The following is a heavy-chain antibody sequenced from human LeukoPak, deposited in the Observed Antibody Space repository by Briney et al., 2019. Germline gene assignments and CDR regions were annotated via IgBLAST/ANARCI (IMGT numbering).Heavy chain of an antibody. J-gene: IGHJ4*02. D-gene: IGHD3-22*01. CDR2: IYYSGST. V-gene: IGHV4-39*07. CDR1: GGSISSGSYY. CDR3: ARDLVVITARNFDY. Sequence: PSETLSLTCTVSGGSISSGSYYWGWIRQPPGKGLEWIGSIYYSGSTYYNPSLKSRVTISVDTSKNQFSLKLSSVTAADTAVYYCARDLVVITARNFDYWGQGTLVTVSS.